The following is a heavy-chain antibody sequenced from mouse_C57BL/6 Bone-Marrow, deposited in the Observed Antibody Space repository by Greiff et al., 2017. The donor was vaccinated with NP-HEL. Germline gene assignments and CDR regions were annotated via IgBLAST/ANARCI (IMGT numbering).Heavy chain of an antibody. CDR2: ISGGGGNT. CDR3: ARRAVVARAMDY. J-gene: IGHJ4*01. D-gene: IGHD1-1*01. V-gene: IGHV5-9*01. Sequence: EVQLVESGGGLVKPGGSLKLSCAASGFTFSSYTMSWVRQTPEKRLEWVATISGGGGNTYYPDSVKGRFTISRDNAKNTLYLQMSSLRSEDTALYYCARRAVVARAMDYWGQGTSVTVSS. CDR1: GFTFSSYT.